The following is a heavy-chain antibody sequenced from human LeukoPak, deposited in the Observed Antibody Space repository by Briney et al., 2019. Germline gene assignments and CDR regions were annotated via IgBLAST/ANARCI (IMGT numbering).Heavy chain of an antibody. CDR2: INNDGSSA. CDR1: GFTFSSYW. V-gene: IGHV3-74*01. J-gene: IGHJ6*03. CDR3: ARPAEYCSGGSCYGDYYYMDV. D-gene: IGHD2-15*01. Sequence: GGSLRLSCAASGFTFSSYWMHWVRQTPGKGRIYISRINNDGSSANYADSVRGRFTISRDNAENTLYLQMNSLRAEDTAVYYCARPAEYCSGGSCYGDYYYMDVWGKGTTVTVSS.